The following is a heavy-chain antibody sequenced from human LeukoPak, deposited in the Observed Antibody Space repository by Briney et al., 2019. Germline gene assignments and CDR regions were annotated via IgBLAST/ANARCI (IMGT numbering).Heavy chain of an antibody. CDR3: ARVRELGYCSSTSCSGRWFDP. CDR2: IYYSGST. D-gene: IGHD2-2*01. Sequence: KPSQTLSFTCTVSGGSISSGDYYWSWIRQPPGKGLEWIGYIYYSGSTYYNPSLKSRVTISVDRSKNQFSLKLSSVTAADTAVYYCARVRELGYCSSTSCSGRWFDPWGQGTLVTVSS. CDR1: GGSISSGDYY. J-gene: IGHJ5*02. V-gene: IGHV4-30-4*01.